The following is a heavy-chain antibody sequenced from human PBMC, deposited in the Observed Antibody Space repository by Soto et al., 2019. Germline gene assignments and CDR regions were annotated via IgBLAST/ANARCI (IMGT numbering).Heavy chain of an antibody. CDR2: ISAYNGNT. CDR3: ARAAGSSSSEDYYYYGMDV. CDR1: GYTFTSYG. V-gene: IGHV1-18*04. J-gene: IGHJ6*02. D-gene: IGHD6-6*01. Sequence: GASVNVSCKASGYTFTSYGISWVRQAPGQGLEWMGWISAYNGNTNYAQKLQGRVTMTTDTSTSTAYMELRSLRSDDTAVYYCARAAGSSSSEDYYYYGMDVWGQGTKVTVSS.